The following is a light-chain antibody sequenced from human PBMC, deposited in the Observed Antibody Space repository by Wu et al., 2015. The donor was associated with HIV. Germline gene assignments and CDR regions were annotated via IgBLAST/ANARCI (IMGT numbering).Light chain of an antibody. Sequence: EIVMTQSPATLSVSPGERATLSCRASQSVSSNLAWYQQKPGRAPRLLIYGASDRATGISARFSGSGSGTDFTLTISSLEPEDFAIYYCQHRFNWPLIFGQGTRLEIK. CDR2: GAS. CDR1: QSVSSN. J-gene: IGKJ5*01. V-gene: IGKV3-11*01. CDR3: QHRFNWPLI.